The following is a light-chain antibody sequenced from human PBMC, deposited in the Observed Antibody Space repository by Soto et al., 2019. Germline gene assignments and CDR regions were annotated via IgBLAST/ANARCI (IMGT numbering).Light chain of an antibody. CDR3: QHYGSSPRS. V-gene: IGKV3-20*01. J-gene: IGKJ1*01. CDR2: GSS. CDR1: QSVSSSY. Sequence: EIVLTQSPGTLSLSPGERASLSCRASQSVSSSYLAWYQQKPGQAPRLLIFGSSSRATGIPDRFSGSGSGTDFTLTISRLEPEDFAVYYCQHYGSSPRSFGQGTKV.